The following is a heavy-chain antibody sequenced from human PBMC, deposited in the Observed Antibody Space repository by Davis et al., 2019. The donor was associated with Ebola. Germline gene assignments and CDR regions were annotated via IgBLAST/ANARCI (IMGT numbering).Heavy chain of an antibody. D-gene: IGHD1-1*01. J-gene: IGHJ6*02. V-gene: IGHV1-3*01. CDR1: GYTFSNFA. Sequence: ASVKVSCKASGYTFSNFAMHWVRQAPGQSLEWMGWINAGDGNTKYSQKFQGRVTITTDTSATTAYMELSSLTSEDTAVYYCARDHIRERSYYYYGMDVWGQGTTVTVSS. CDR2: INAGDGNT. CDR3: ARDHIRERSYYYYGMDV.